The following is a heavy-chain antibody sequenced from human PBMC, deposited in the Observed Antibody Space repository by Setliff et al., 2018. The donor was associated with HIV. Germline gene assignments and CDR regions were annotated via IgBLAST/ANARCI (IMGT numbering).Heavy chain of an antibody. J-gene: IGHJ3*02. CDR1: GFTFSSYE. Sequence: GGSLRLSCGASGFTFSSYEMNWVRQAPGKGLEWVASIKQDGSEKYYVDSVKGRFTISRDNAKKSMYLQMNSLRAEDTAVYYCARVELQFLEWPRGDAFDIWGQGTMVTVSS. D-gene: IGHD3-3*01. CDR3: ARVELQFLEWPRGDAFDI. V-gene: IGHV3-7*01. CDR2: IKQDGSEK.